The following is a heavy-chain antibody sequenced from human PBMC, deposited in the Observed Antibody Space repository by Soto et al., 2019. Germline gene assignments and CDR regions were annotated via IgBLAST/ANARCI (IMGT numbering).Heavy chain of an antibody. J-gene: IGHJ4*02. CDR1: GFTFSDYY. CDR2: ISSRSSTI. CDR3: ASGTNGAFFVY. V-gene: IGHV3-11*01. Sequence: GGSLRLSCAASGFTFSDYYVSWIRQAPGKGLEWVSYISSRSSTIFYADSVKGRFTISRDNVKNSLYLQMNSLRPEDTAVYYCASGTNGAFFVYWGQGILVTVSS. D-gene: IGHD2-8*01.